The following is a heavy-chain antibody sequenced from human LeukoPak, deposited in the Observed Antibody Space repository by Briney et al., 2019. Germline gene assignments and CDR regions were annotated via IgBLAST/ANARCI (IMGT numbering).Heavy chain of an antibody. V-gene: IGHV4-59*08. CDR2: IYHTGTT. D-gene: IGHD2-15*01. CDR1: GGSIGTYY. Sequence: SETLSLTCSVSGGSIGTYYWSWIRQPRGKGREYLGYIYHTGTTSYNPSLKTRVTISVDTSKNQFSLRLSSVTAADTALYYCARSPGLGYSGGSCHFDYWGQGILVTVSS. J-gene: IGHJ4*02. CDR3: ARSPGLGYSGGSCHFDY.